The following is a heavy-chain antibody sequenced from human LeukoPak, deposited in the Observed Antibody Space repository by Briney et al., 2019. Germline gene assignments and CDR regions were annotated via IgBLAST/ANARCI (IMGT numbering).Heavy chain of an antibody. CDR2: IWYDGSNK. V-gene: IGHV3-33*01. D-gene: IGHD4-11*01. Sequence: PGRSLRLFCAASGFTFSNYGIHWVRQAPGKGLEWVSVIWYDGSNKYYADSVKGRFTISRDNSKNTLYLQMNSLKVEDTAVYYCARDDSSLAPFDYWGQGTLVTVSS. J-gene: IGHJ4*02. CDR1: GFTFSNYG. CDR3: ARDDSSLAPFDY.